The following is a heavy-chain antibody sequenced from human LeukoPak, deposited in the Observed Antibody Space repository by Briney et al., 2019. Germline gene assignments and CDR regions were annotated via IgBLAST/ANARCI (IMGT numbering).Heavy chain of an antibody. V-gene: IGHV1-2*02. J-gene: IGHJ6*03. CDR1: GYTFTGYY. CDR3: ARGADFWSGYPYFSSYYMDV. D-gene: IGHD3-3*01. CDR2: INPNSGGT. Sequence: ASVKVSCKASGYTFTGYYMHWVRQAPGQGLEWMGWINPNSGGTNYAQKFQGRVTMTRDTSISTAYMELSRLRSDDTAVYYCARGADFWSGYPYFSSYYMDVWGKGTTVTVSS.